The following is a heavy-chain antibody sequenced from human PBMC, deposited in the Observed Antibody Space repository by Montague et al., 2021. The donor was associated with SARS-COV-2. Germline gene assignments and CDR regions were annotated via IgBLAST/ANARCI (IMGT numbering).Heavy chain of an antibody. V-gene: IGHV4-34*01. CDR3: ASRNRGNRGAFDI. D-gene: IGHD3-10*01. Sequence: SETLSLTCAVYGGSFSDFYWGWIRQPPGKGLEWIGEINHSGSSYYNPSLKSRVTISVDTSKNQFSLKLSSVTAADTAVYYCASRNRGNRGAFDIWGQGTMVTVSP. CDR1: GGSFSDFY. CDR2: INHSGSS. J-gene: IGHJ3*02.